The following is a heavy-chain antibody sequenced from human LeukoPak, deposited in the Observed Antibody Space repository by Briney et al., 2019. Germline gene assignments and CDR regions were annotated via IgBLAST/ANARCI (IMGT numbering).Heavy chain of an antibody. CDR2: IDPSDSYT. CDR1: GYSFTSYW. CDR3: ASEGSHGGNSGYYYYGMDV. J-gene: IGHJ6*02. Sequence: RGESLKISCKGSGYSFTSYWISWVRQMPGKGLEWMGRIDPSDSYTNYSPSFQGHVTISADKSISTAYLQWSSLKASDTAMYYCASEGSHGGNSGYYYYGMDVWGQGATVTVSS. V-gene: IGHV5-10-1*01. D-gene: IGHD4-23*01.